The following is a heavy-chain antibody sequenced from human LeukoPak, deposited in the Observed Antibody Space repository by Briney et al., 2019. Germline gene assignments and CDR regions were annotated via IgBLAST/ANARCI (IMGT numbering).Heavy chain of an antibody. CDR3: ASDIPAAGKFDY. D-gene: IGHD6-13*01. CDR2: INHSGST. V-gene: IGHV4-34*01. Sequence: SETLSLTCAVYGGSFSGYYWSWIRQPPGKVLEWIGEINHSGSTNYNPSLKSRVTISVDTSKNQFSLKLSSVTAADTAVYYCASDIPAAGKFDYWGQGTLVTVSS. CDR1: GGSFSGYY. J-gene: IGHJ4*02.